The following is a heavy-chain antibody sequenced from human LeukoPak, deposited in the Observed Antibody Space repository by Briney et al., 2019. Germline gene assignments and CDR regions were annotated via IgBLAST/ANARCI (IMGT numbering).Heavy chain of an antibody. CDR3: ARARPFYYYYGMDV. J-gene: IGHJ6*02. Sequence: PGGSLRLSCAASGFTFSTYDMNWVRQAPGKGLEWVSSISTTSRYIYYADSVRGRFTISRDNAKNSLYLQMNSLRAEDTAVYYCARARPFYYYYGMDVWGQGTTVTVSS. CDR1: GFTFSTYD. CDR2: ISTTSRYI. V-gene: IGHV3-21*01.